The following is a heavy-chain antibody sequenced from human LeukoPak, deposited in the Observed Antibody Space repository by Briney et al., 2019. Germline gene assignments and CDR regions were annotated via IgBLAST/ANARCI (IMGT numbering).Heavy chain of an antibody. V-gene: IGHV3-23*01. D-gene: IGHD6-13*01. CDR2: ISGSGGST. J-gene: IGHJ4*02. Sequence: GGSLTLFCGVSGFTFCSYAMSGVRHARGKGLEWFSAISGSGGSTYYADSEKGRFTISSENPKNTLYLQMNSLRAEDTAVYYCAKAPSIAAAGTFDYWGQGTLVTVSS. CDR3: AKAPSIAAAGTFDY. CDR1: GFTFCSYA.